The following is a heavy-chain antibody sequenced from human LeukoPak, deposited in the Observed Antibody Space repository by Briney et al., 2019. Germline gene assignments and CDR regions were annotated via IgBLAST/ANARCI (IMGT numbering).Heavy chain of an antibody. D-gene: IGHD2-8*01. CDR1: GGSISSSSYY. J-gene: IGHJ4*02. V-gene: IGHV4-39*01. CDR3: ARHGNNVFDY. CDR2: IYRSGRT. Sequence: SETLSLTCTVSGGSISSSSYYWGWIRRPPGKGLEWIATIYRSGRTYYNPSLRSRVTMSVDTSKNQFSLTLTSVTATDTAVYYCARHGNNVFDYWGQGTLVTVSS.